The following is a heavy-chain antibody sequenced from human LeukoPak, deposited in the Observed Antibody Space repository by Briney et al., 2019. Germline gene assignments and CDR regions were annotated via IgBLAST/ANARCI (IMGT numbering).Heavy chain of an antibody. V-gene: IGHV3-7*01. D-gene: IGHD2-15*01. CDR2: IKQDGSGK. CDR1: GFIFSNYW. CDR3: ARFVSPDY. Sequence: PGGSLRLSCVASGFIFSNYWMSWVRQAPGKGLEWVANIKQDGSGKWNVDSVKGRFTISRDNAKNSLYLEMNSLRAEDTAVYYCARFVSPDYWGQGTLVTVSS. J-gene: IGHJ4*02.